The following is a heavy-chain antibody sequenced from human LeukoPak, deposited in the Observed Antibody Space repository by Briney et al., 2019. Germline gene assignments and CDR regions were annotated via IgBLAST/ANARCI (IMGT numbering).Heavy chain of an antibody. CDR3: AKDALAKRYSYGNPAY. Sequence: GGSLRLSCAASGFTFGSYEMNWVRQAPGKGLEWVSYIGTIISTTYYADSVKGRFTVSRDDAKNSLYLQMNSLRAEDTAVYYCAKDALAKRYSYGNPAYWGQGTLVTVSS. D-gene: IGHD5-18*01. J-gene: IGHJ4*02. V-gene: IGHV3-48*03. CDR1: GFTFGSYE. CDR2: IGTIISTT.